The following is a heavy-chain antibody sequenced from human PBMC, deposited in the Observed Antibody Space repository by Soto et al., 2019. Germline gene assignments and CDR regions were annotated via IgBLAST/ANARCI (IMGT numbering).Heavy chain of an antibody. D-gene: IGHD1-1*01. CDR1: GYTFTSFG. CDR3: ARDGWSMATWNDPHFDY. V-gene: IGHV1-18*01. J-gene: IGHJ4*02. Sequence: QVLLVQSGPELKRPWASVMLSCKASGYTFTSFGFSWVRQAPGQGREWVGWVSAYTGETKYSQRFQDRIEVTTDMDTKTGYMELRNLTPDDTAVYFCARDGWSMATWNDPHFDYWGRGTLVTVSP. CDR2: VSAYTGET.